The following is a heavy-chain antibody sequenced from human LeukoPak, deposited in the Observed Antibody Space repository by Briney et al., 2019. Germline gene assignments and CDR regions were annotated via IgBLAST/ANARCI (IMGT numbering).Heavy chain of an antibody. D-gene: IGHD6-13*01. Sequence: SVKVSCKASGYTFTSYAMNWVRQAPGQGLEWMGGIIPIFGTANYAQKFQGRVTITTDESTSTAYMELSSLRSEDTAVYYCARGPHGAAAAGTWWFDPWGQGTLVTVSS. J-gene: IGHJ5*02. CDR3: ARGPHGAAAAGTWWFDP. CDR2: IIPIFGTA. CDR1: GYTFTSYA. V-gene: IGHV1-69*05.